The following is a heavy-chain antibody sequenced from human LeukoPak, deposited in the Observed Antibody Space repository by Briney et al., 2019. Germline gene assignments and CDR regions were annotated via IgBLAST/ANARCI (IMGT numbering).Heavy chain of an antibody. CDR3: ARQFRDSSGYYSYYFDY. CDR1: GYTFTTYW. Sequence: KVSCKASGYTFTTYWIGWVRQMPGRGLEWMGIIYPGDSDTRYSPSFQGQVTISADKSISTAYLQWSSLKASDTAMYYCARQFRDSSGYYSYYFDYWGQGTLVTVSS. V-gene: IGHV5-51*01. D-gene: IGHD3-22*01. J-gene: IGHJ4*02. CDR2: IYPGDSDT.